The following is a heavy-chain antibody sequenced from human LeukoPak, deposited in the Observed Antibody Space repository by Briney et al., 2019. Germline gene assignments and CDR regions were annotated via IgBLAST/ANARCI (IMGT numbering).Heavy chain of an antibody. CDR2: ISGSGGST. D-gene: IGHD6-6*01. CDR1: GFTFSSYW. V-gene: IGHV3-23*01. J-gene: IGHJ4*02. CDR3: APLGQLVRLDY. Sequence: GGSLRLSCAASGFTFSSYWMNWARQAPGKGLEWVSAISGSGGSTYYADSVKGRFTISRDNSKNTLYLQMNSLRAEDTAVYYCAPLGQLVRLDYWGQGTLVTVSS.